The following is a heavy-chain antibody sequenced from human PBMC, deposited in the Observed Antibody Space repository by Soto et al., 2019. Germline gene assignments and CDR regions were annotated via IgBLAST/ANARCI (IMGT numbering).Heavy chain of an antibody. CDR1: GFTFSSYS. J-gene: IGHJ4*02. V-gene: IGHV3-21*01. D-gene: IGHD2-15*01. Sequence: GGSLRLSCAASGFTFSSYSMNWVRQAPGKGLEWVSSISSSSSSYIYYADSVKGQLTISRDNAKNALYLQMNSLRAEGTAVDYCAREEDIVVVVAATYGQNGFDYWGQGTLVTVSS. CDR2: ISSSSSSYI. CDR3: AREEDIVVVVAATYGQNGFDY.